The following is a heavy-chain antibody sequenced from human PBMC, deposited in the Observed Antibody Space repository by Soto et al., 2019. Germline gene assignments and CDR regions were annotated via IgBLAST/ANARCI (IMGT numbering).Heavy chain of an antibody. Sequence: SETLSLTCTVSGVSIHNSHSFWGWIRQPPGKGLEFIGTVYYSGGAHYNSSLKSRVTISVYTANNQVSLRMRSLTAADTAVYYGGRVVEGATRHTDLDSWGQGTLVTVSS. V-gene: IGHV4-39*01. CDR1: GVSIHNSHSF. J-gene: IGHJ5*01. D-gene: IGHD2-21*01. CDR3: GRVVEGATRHTDLDS. CDR2: VYYSGGA.